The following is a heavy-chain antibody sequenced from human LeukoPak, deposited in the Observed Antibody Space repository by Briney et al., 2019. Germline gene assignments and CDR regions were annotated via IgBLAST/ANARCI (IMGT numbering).Heavy chain of an antibody. V-gene: IGHV3-30*18. CDR2: ISYDGSNK. CDR3: AKDLGSSQPRPPKGMDV. CDR1: GFTFSSYG. D-gene: IGHD6-13*01. J-gene: IGHJ6*02. Sequence: GGSLRLSCVASGFTFSSYGMHWVRQAPGKGLEWLAVISYDGSNKYYADSVRGRFTFSRDNSKNTLYLQMNSLRAEDTAVYFCAKDLGSSQPRPPKGMDVWGQGTTVTVSS.